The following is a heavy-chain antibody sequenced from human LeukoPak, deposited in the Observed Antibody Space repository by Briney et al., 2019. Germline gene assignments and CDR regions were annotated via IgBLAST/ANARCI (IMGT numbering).Heavy chain of an antibody. Sequence: SQTLSLTCTVSGGSISSGSYYWSWIRQPAGKGLEWIGRIYTSGSTNYNPSLKSRVTISVDTSKNQFSLKLSSVTAADTAVYYCARDSGIVVAGGIIYWGQGTLVTVSS. CDR3: ARDSGIVVAGGIIY. V-gene: IGHV4-61*02. D-gene: IGHD6-19*01. CDR2: IYTSGST. J-gene: IGHJ4*02. CDR1: GGSISSGSYY.